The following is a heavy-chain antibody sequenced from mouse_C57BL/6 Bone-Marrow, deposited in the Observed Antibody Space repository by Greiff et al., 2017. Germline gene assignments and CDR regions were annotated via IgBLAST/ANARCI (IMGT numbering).Heavy chain of an antibody. CDR1: GYTFTDHT. CDR3: ARKRITTVAYFDY. Sequence: VTLMESDAELVKPGASVKISCKVSGYTFTDHTIHWMKQRPEQGLAWIGYIYPRDGSTKYNEKFKGKATLTADKSSSTAYMQLNSLTSEDSAVYFCARKRITTVAYFDYWGQGTTLTVSS. CDR2: IYPRDGST. J-gene: IGHJ2*01. D-gene: IGHD1-1*01. V-gene: IGHV1-78*01.